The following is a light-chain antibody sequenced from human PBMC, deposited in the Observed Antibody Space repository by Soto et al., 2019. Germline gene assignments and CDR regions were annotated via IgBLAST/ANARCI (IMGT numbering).Light chain of an antibody. CDR1: SSDVGGYNR. J-gene: IGLJ1*01. Sequence: QSALTQPPSVSWSPGQSVAISCTGTSSDVGGYNRVSWYQQAPGKAPKLLIYDVSNRPSGGSTRFSGSKSGNTASLTISGFQAEDEADYYCTSYASGSAYVFGHGTKVTVL. CDR3: TSYASGSAYV. V-gene: IGLV2-18*02. CDR2: DVS.